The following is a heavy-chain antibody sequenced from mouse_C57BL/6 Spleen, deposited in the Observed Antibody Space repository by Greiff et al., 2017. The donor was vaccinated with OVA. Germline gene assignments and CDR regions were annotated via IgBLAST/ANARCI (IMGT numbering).Heavy chain of an antibody. CDR2: IRSKSNNYAK. CDR3: VRITWFAY. V-gene: IGHV10-1*01. Sequence: EVKLMESGGGLVQPKGSLKLSCAASGFSFNTYAMNWVRQAPGKGLEWVARIRSKSNNYAKYYADTVQVRFTISRDDSEYMLYLQMNTLKSEDTSMYYCVRITWFAYWGQGTLVTVSA. CDR1: GFSFNTYA. J-gene: IGHJ3*01.